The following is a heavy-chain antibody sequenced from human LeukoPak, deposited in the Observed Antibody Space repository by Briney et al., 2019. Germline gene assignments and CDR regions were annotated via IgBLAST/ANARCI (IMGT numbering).Heavy chain of an antibody. Sequence: SQTLSLTCTVSGDSVSSGSNYWSWIRQPAGKGLEWIGRIYNSWTTNYNPSLKSRVTISVDTSKNQFSLKLSSVTAADTAVYYCARDGDVDIVATIGGSNAFDIWGQGTMVTVSS. CDR3: ARDGDVDIVATIGGSNAFDI. CDR2: IYNSWTT. J-gene: IGHJ3*02. V-gene: IGHV4-61*02. CDR1: GDSVSSGSNY. D-gene: IGHD5-12*01.